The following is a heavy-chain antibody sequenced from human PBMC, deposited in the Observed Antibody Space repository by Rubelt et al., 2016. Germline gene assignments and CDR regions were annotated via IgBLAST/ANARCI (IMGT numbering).Heavy chain of an antibody. CDR2: ISAYNGNT. Sequence: QVQLVQSGAEVKKPGASVKVSCKASGYTFTSYGISWVRQAPGQGLEGMGWISAYNGNTNYAQKLLGRVAMTTDTTTRTADMELRSLSSDDTAVYYWARERDDYGDYWGQGTLVTVSS. CDR3: ARERDDYGDY. J-gene: IGHJ4*02. V-gene: IGHV1-18*01. D-gene: IGHD5-24*01. CDR1: GYTFTSYG.